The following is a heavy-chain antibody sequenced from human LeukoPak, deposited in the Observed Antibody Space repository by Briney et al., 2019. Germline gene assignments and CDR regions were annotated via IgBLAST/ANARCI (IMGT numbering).Heavy chain of an antibody. D-gene: IGHD2-15*01. J-gene: IGHJ4*02. CDR2: ISGSGGST. CDR3: ARAGYCSGGSCYPDY. CDR1: GFTFSSYA. V-gene: IGHV3-23*01. Sequence: GGSLRLSCAASGFTFSSYAMSWVRQAPGKGLEWVSAISGSGGSTYYADSVKGRFTISRDNSKNTLYLQMNSLRAEDTAVYYCARAGYCSGGSCYPDYWGQGTLVTVSS.